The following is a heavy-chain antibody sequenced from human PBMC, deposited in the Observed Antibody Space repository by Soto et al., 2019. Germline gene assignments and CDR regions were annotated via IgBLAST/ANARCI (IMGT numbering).Heavy chain of an antibody. CDR1: GFTFSSYS. J-gene: IGHJ3*02. Sequence: EVQLVESGGGLVQPGGSLRLSCAASGFTFSSYSMNWVRQAPGKGLEWVSYISSSSSTIYYADSVKGRFTISRDNAKNSLYLQMNSLRAEDTAVYYCARDRRDIVVVVAATVAFDIWGQGTMVTVSS. V-gene: IGHV3-48*01. D-gene: IGHD2-15*01. CDR3: ARDRRDIVVVVAATVAFDI. CDR2: ISSSSSTI.